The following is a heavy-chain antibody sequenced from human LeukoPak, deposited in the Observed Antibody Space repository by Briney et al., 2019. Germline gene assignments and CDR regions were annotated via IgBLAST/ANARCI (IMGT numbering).Heavy chain of an antibody. CDR2: INHNGNVN. Sequence: GGSLRLSCAASGFIFSSYSMNWVRQAPGKGLEWVASINHNGNVNYYVDSVKGRFTISRDNAKNSLYLQMSNLRAEDTAVYFCARGGGLDVWGQGATVTVSS. J-gene: IGHJ6*02. V-gene: IGHV3-7*03. CDR3: ARGGGLDV. D-gene: IGHD3-16*01. CDR1: GFIFSSYS.